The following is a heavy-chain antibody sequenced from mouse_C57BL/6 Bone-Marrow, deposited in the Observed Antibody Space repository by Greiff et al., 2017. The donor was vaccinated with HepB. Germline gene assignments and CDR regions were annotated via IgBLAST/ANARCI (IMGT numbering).Heavy chain of an antibody. Sequence: QVQLQQSGAELVRPGASVTLSCKASGYTFTDYEMHWVKQTPVHGLEWIGAIDPETGGTAYTQKFKGKAILTADKSSSTAYMELRSLTSEDSAVYYGTRRSNYLAWFAYWGQGTLVTVSA. D-gene: IGHD2-5*01. CDR3: TRRSNYLAWFAY. J-gene: IGHJ3*01. CDR1: GYTFTDYE. CDR2: IDPETGGT. V-gene: IGHV1-15*01.